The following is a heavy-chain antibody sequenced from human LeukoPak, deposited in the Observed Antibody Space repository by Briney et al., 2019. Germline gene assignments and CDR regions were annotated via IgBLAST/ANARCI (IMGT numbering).Heavy chain of an antibody. J-gene: IGHJ5*02. CDR3: ARVNGPNSGYYYTLDL. D-gene: IGHD3-22*01. Sequence: PGGSLRLSCAASGLTFRNYAMHWVRQAPGGRLEWVAVIWFDGTEKYYAASVMGRFTISRDSSESTLYLQMNGLGTEDTAVYYCARVNGPNSGYYYTLDLWGQGTPVTVSS. V-gene: IGHV3-33*01. CDR1: GLTFRNYA. CDR2: IWFDGTEK.